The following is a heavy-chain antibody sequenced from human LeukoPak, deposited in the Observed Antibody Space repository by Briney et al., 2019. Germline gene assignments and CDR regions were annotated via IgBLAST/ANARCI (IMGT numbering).Heavy chain of an antibody. CDR2: ISWNSGSI. Sequence: GRSLRLSCAVSGFTFDNYAMHWVRQAPGKGLEWVSGISWNSGSIGYADSVKGRFTISRDNSKNTLYLQMNSLRAEDTAVYYCAKRGAYSPPYWGQGTLVTVSS. CDR1: GFTFDNYA. CDR3: AKRGAYSPPY. V-gene: IGHV3-9*01. D-gene: IGHD5-18*01. J-gene: IGHJ4*02.